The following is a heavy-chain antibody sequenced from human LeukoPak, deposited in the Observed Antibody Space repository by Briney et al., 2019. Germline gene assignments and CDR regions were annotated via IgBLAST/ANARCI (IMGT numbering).Heavy chain of an antibody. CDR3: ARRRGDFWSGYYFDY. CDR2: IYYSGST. Sequence: SETLSLTCTVSGDSISSGDYYWRWLRQPPGKGLEWLGYIYYSGSTYYNPSLKSRITISVDTSKNQFSLELSSVTAADTAVYYCARRRGDFWSGYYFDYWGQGTLVTVSS. V-gene: IGHV4-30-4*08. J-gene: IGHJ4*02. D-gene: IGHD3-3*01. CDR1: GDSISSGDYY.